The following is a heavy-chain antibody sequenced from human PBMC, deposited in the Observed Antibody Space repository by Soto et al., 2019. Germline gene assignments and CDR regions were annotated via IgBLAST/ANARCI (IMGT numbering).Heavy chain of an antibody. CDR2: ISSSSSTI. J-gene: IGHJ4*02. CDR3: SRVFMSPWRSIDY. V-gene: IGHV3-48*02. D-gene: IGHD3-16*01. CDR1: QLTCNIYT. Sequence: LCLASSQLTCNIYTMNYALQGRKKELEWVSYISSSSSTIYYADSVKGRFTISRDNAKNSLYLQMNSLRDEDTAVYYCSRVFMSPWRSIDYCCQTLLGTVS.